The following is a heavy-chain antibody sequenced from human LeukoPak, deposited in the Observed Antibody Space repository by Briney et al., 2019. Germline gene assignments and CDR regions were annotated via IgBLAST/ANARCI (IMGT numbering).Heavy chain of an antibody. D-gene: IGHD5-24*01. CDR3: ASRRVGYSYYFDY. CDR2: IRYDGSNK. J-gene: IGHJ4*02. V-gene: IGHV3-30*02. CDR1: GFTFSSYG. Sequence: GGSLRLSCAASGFTFSSYGMHWVRQVPGKGLEWVAFIRYDGSNKYYADSVKGRFTISRDNSKNTLYLQMNSLRAEDTAVYYCASRRVGYSYYFDYWGQGTLVTVSS.